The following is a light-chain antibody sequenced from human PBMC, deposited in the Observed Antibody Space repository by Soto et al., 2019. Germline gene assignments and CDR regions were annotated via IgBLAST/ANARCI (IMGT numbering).Light chain of an antibody. Sequence: EIVWTQSPGTLSLSPGERATLSCRASQSVSSSYLAWYQQKAGQAPRLLIYGASSRATGIPDRFSGSGSGTDFTLTINRLEPEDFAVYDCQQYGSSTETVGQGTKVDIK. J-gene: IGKJ1*01. CDR3: QQYGSSTET. V-gene: IGKV3-20*01. CDR1: QSVSSSY. CDR2: GAS.